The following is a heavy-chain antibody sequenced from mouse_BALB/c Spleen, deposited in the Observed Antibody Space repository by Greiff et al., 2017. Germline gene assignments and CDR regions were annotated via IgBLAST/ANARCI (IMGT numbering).Heavy chain of an antibody. V-gene: IGHV3-6*02. J-gene: IGHJ3*01. CDR3: ARGGRGSSYGFAY. Sequence: EVQLVESGPGLVKPSQSLSLTCSVTGYSITSGYYWNWIRQFPGNKLEWMGYISYDGSNNYNPSLKNRISITRDTSKNQFFLKLNSVTTEDTATYYCARGGRGSSYGFAYWGQGTLVTVSA. CDR2: ISYDGSN. CDR1: GYSITSGYY. D-gene: IGHD1-1*01.